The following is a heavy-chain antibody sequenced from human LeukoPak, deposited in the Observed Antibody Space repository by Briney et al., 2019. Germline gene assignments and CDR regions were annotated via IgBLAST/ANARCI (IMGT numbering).Heavy chain of an antibody. CDR2: IYYSGST. CDR3: ARYYYDSSGYYWNWFDP. V-gene: IGHV4-59*12. J-gene: IGHJ5*02. Sequence: SETLSLTCTVSGGSISSYYWSWIRQPPGKGLEWIGYIYYSGSTNYNPSLKSRVTISVDTSKNQFSLKLSSVTAADTAVYYCARYYYDSSGYYWNWFDPWGQGTLVTVSS. D-gene: IGHD3-22*01. CDR1: GGSISSYY.